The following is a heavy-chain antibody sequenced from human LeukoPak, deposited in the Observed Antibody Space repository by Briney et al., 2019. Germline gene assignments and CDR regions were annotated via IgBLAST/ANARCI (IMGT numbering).Heavy chain of an antibody. J-gene: IGHJ4*02. Sequence: PGGSLRLSCAASGFTFSSYAMHWVRQAPGKGLEWVAVISYDGSKKYYADSVKGRFTISRDNSKNTLYLQMNSLRAEDTAVYYCARELLGAFDYWGQGTLVTVSS. CDR2: ISYDGSKK. CDR3: ARELLGAFDY. CDR1: GFTFSSYA. V-gene: IGHV3-30-3*01. D-gene: IGHD7-27*01.